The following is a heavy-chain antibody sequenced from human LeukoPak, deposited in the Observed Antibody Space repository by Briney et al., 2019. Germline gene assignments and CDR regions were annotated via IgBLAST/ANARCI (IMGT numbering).Heavy chain of an antibody. D-gene: IGHD3-9*01. V-gene: IGHV3-7*01. CDR2: IKQDGCEK. Sequence: PGGSLRLSCAASGFTFGSYWMSWVRQAPGKGLEWVANIKQDGCEKYYVDSVKGRFTISRDNAKNSLYLQMNSLRAEDTAVYYCARRYFDLWGQGTLVTVSS. CDR3: ARRYFDL. J-gene: IGHJ4*02. CDR1: GFTFGSYW.